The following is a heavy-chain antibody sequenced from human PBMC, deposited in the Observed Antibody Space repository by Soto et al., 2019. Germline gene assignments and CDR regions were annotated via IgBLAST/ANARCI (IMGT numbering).Heavy chain of an antibody. Sequence: QVQLVQSGAEVKKPGSSVKVSRKAYGGTFSSYTISWVRQAPGQGLEWMGRIIPILGIANYAQKFQGRVTITADKSTSTAYMELSSLRSEDTAVYYCARGVTTSDAFDIWGQGTMVTVSS. CDR2: IIPILGIA. CDR1: GGTFSSYT. CDR3: ARGVTTSDAFDI. J-gene: IGHJ3*02. D-gene: IGHD4-17*01. V-gene: IGHV1-69*02.